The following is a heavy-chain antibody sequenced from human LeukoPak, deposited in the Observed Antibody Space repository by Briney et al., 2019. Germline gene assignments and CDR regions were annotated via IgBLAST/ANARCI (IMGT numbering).Heavy chain of an antibody. Sequence: GGSLRLSCAASGFTFSDYYMSWIRQAPGKGLEWVSYISSSGSTIYYADSVKGRFTISRGNAKNSLYLQMNSLRAEDTAVYYCARVGYYDFWSGYPFDYWGQGTLVTVSS. V-gene: IGHV3-11*01. CDR1: GFTFSDYY. CDR2: ISSSGSTI. CDR3: ARVGYYDFWSGYPFDY. J-gene: IGHJ4*02. D-gene: IGHD3-3*01.